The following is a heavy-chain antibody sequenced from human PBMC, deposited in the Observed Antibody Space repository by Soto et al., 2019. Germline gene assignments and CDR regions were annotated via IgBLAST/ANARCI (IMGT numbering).Heavy chain of an antibody. CDR2: INHSGST. D-gene: IGHD6-13*01. CDR3: ARATRSSSWYMRGVFYYYYGMDV. CDR1: GGSFSGYY. V-gene: IGHV4-34*01. Sequence: SETLSLTCAVYGGSFSGYYWSWIRQPPGKGLEWVGEINHSGSTNYNPSLKSRVTISVDTSKNQFSLKLSSVTAADTAVYYCARATRSSSWYMRGVFYYYYGMDVWGQGTTVTVSS. J-gene: IGHJ6*02.